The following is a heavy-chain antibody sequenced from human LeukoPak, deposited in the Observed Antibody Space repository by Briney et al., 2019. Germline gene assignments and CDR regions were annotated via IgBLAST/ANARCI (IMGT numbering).Heavy chain of an antibody. CDR1: GFTFSDYY. CDR2: ISSSSSYT. J-gene: IGHJ1*01. V-gene: IGHV3-11*06. D-gene: IGHD3-22*01. Sequence: GGSLRLSCAASGFTFSDYYMSWIRQAPGKGLEWVSYISSSSSYTNYADSVKGRFTISRDNAKNSLYLQMNSLRAEDTAVYYCARVYYYDSSGYYQPSGYFQHWGRGTLVTVSS. CDR3: ARVYYYDSSGYYQPSGYFQH.